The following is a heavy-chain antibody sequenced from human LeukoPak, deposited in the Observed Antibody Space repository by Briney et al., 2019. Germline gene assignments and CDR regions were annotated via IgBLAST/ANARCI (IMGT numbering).Heavy chain of an antibody. V-gene: IGHV3-64*02. CDR2: ISSNGGST. J-gene: IGHJ4*02. Sequence: QPGGSLRLSCAASGFTFSSYAMHWVRQAPGKGLEYVSAISSNGGSTYYADSVKGRFTISRDNSKNTLYLQMGSLRAEDMAVYYCARSDPPQLGATTDHFDYWGQGTLVTVSS. CDR1: GFTFSSYA. D-gene: IGHD1-26*01. CDR3: ARSDPPQLGATTDHFDY.